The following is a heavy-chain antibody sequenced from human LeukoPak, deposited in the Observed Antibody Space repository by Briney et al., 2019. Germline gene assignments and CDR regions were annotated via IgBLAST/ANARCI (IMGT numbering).Heavy chain of an antibody. CDR3: ATSLGYSSG. J-gene: IGHJ4*02. D-gene: IGHD6-19*01. CDR1: GGSFSNYY. Sequence: SETLSLTCTVSGGSFSNYYWSWIRQPPGKGLEWIGNIHYSGSTIYNPSLKSRVTISIDMSKSQFSLRLSSVTAVDTAVYYCATSLGYSSGWGQGTLVTVSS. CDR2: IHYSGST. V-gene: IGHV4-59*01.